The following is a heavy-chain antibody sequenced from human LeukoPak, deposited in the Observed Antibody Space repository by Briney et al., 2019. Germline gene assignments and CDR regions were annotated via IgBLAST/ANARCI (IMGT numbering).Heavy chain of an antibody. CDR1: GASISNINYS. CDR2: IYYNGST. J-gene: IGHJ4*02. V-gene: IGHV4-39*01. Sequence: KASETLSLACTVSGASISNINYSWAWIRQPPGKGLKWIGNIYYNGSTYYSPSLKSRVTISVDTSKNQFSLKLSSVIAADTAVYYCARHISSAFDSWGQGTPVTVSS. CDR3: ARHISSAFDS. D-gene: IGHD3-3*02.